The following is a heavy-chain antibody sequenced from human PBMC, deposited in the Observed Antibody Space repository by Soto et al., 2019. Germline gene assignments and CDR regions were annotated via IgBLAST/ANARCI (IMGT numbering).Heavy chain of an antibody. V-gene: IGHV3-66*01. D-gene: IGHD3-10*01. CDR3: AIRYGSESYLLPRGTYYYYYYMDV. Sequence: GGSLRLSCAASGFTVSSNYTSWVRQAPGKGLEWVSVIYSGGSTYYADSVKGRFTISRDLINNMLYLQMNRLRAEDTAVYYCAIRYGSESYLLPRGTYYYYYYMDVWGKGATVTVSS. J-gene: IGHJ6*03. CDR2: IYSGGST. CDR1: GFTVSSNY.